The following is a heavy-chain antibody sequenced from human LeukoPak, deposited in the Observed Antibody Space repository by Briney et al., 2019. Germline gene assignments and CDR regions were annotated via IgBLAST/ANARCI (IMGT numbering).Heavy chain of an antibody. V-gene: IGHV3-33*06. D-gene: IGHD2-15*01. CDR1: GFTFSSYG. Sequence: GGSLRLSCAASGFTFSSYGMHWVRQVPGKGLEWVAVIWYDGSNKYYADSVKGRFTISRDNSRNTLYLQMNSLRAEDTAVYYCAKGYCSGGSCYRLDYWGQGTLVTVSS. J-gene: IGHJ4*02. CDR2: IWYDGSNK. CDR3: AKGYCSGGSCYRLDY.